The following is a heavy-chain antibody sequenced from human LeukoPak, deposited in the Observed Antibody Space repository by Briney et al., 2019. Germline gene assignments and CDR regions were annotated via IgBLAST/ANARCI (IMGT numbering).Heavy chain of an antibody. CDR1: GFTFSNYA. J-gene: IGHJ4*02. Sequence: GGSLRLSCAASGFTFSNYAMTWVRQAPGKGLEWVSVIVGSDGSTSYADSVKGRFIISRDNSKNTLYLQMNSLRADDTAIYYCAKGLSVTSLGIDYWGQGTLVTVSS. D-gene: IGHD4-17*01. CDR3: AKGLSVTSLGIDY. CDR2: IVGSDGST. V-gene: IGHV3-23*01.